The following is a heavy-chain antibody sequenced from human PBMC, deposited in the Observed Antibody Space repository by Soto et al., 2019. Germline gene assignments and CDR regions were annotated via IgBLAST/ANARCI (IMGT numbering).Heavy chain of an antibody. CDR2: INHSGST. Sequence: QVQLQQWGAGLLKPSETLSLTCAVYGGSFSGYYWSWVRQPPGKGLEWIGEINHSGSTNYNPSLKTPVTISVDTSKNQVSLKLSSVTAAGKAVYYCASAYCSGGSCYFTDYWGQGTLGPVSS. V-gene: IGHV4-34*01. J-gene: IGHJ4*02. CDR1: GGSFSGYY. CDR3: ASAYCSGGSCYFTDY. D-gene: IGHD2-15*01.